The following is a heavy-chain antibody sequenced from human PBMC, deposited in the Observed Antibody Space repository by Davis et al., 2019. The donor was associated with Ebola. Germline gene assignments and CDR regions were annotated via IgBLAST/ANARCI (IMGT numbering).Heavy chain of an antibody. V-gene: IGHV3-23*01. J-gene: IGHJ4*02. CDR1: DFTFSSYA. CDR2: ISGSGDST. D-gene: IGHD3-16*01. CDR3: AKVSFRFWDI. Sequence: PGGSLRLSCAASDFTFSSYAMSWVRQAPGKGLEWVSSISGSGDSTYYADSVKGRFTISRDNVQKTLYFQMNSLRADDTAVYYCAKVSFRFWDIWGQGVLVTVSS.